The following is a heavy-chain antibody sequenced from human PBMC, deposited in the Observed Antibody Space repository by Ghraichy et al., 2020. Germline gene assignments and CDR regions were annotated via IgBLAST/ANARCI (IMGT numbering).Heavy chain of an antibody. Sequence: GGSLRLSCAASGFTFSNYWMTWVRQAPGKGLEWVANIRQDGNEKYCVDSVKGRFTISRDNAKNSLYLQMNSLRAEDTAIYYCVSPRQPYYYYAMDVWGQGTTVTVSS. CDR2: IRQDGNEK. V-gene: IGHV3-7*01. CDR3: VSPRQPYYYYAMDV. CDR1: GFTFSNYW. D-gene: IGHD1-1*01. J-gene: IGHJ6*02.